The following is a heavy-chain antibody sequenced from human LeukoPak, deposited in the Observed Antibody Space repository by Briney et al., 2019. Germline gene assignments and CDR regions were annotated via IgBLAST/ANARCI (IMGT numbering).Heavy chain of an antibody. Sequence: SETLSLTCTVSGGSISSYYWSWIRQPAGKGLEWIGHIYTSGSTNYNPSLKSRITMSVDTSKNQFSLKLSSVTAADTAVYYCARDRIYGSGSDHFDYWGQGTLVTVSS. CDR2: IYTSGST. J-gene: IGHJ4*02. D-gene: IGHD3-10*01. CDR3: ARDRIYGSGSDHFDY. CDR1: GGSISSYY. V-gene: IGHV4-4*07.